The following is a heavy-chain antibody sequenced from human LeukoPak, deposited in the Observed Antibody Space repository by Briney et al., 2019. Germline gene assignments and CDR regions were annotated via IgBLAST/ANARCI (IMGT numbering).Heavy chain of an antibody. J-gene: IGHJ4*02. CDR3: ARGGATAVTTYGY. CDR2: INSDGSST. V-gene: IGHV3-74*01. CDR1: GFTFSSFW. D-gene: IGHD4-17*01. Sequence: PGGSLRLSCAASGFTFSSFWMHWVRQAPGKGLVWVSRINSDGSSTSYADSVKGRFTISRDNAKNTLYLQMNSLRAEDTAVYYCARGGATAVTTYGYWGQGTLVTVSS.